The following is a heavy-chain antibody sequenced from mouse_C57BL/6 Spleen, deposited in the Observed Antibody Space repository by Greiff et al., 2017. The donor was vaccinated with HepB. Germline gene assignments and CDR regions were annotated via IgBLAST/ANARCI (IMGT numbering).Heavy chain of an antibody. CDR1: GFTFSSYA. J-gene: IGHJ1*03. CDR2: ISSGGDYI. D-gene: IGHD2-4*01. CDR3: TRDDYTTFDV. Sequence: EVKLMESGEGLVKPGGSLKLSCAASGFTFSSYAMSWVRQTPEKRLEWVAYISSGGDYIYYADTVKGRFTISRDNARNTLYLQMSSLKSEDTAMYYCTRDDYTTFDVWGTGTTVTVSS. V-gene: IGHV5-9-1*02.